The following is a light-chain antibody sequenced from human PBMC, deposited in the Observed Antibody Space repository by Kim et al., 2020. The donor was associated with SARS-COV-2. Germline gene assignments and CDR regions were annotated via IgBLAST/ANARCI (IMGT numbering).Light chain of an antibody. CDR1: QSVSSNY. CDR3: QQYSSSFRT. J-gene: IGKJ1*01. CDR2: DAS. V-gene: IGKV3-20*01. Sequence: FPGDSATLSCRASQSVSSNYLALYQQRPGQAPRLLIYDASSRATGIPDRFSGSGSGTDFTLTISRLEPEDFAVYYCQQYSSSFRTFGQGTKVDIK.